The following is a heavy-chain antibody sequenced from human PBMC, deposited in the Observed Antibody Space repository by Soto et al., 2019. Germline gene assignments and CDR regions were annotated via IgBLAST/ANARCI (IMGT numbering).Heavy chain of an antibody. CDR2: FCYTGST. D-gene: IGHD3-22*01. CDR3: AKSHYDSSGYYIIDH. V-gene: IGHV4-59*01. Sequence: SETLSLTCTVSGGSISGRCWSWVRQSPGKGLEWIGYFCYTGSTNYNPSLKSRVTISVDRSKTQCSLKLTSVTAADTAVYYCAKSHYDSSGYYIIDHWGQGTLVTVSS. CDR1: GGSISGRC. J-gene: IGHJ5*02.